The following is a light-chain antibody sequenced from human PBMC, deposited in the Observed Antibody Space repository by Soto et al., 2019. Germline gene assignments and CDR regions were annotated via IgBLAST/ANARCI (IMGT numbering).Light chain of an antibody. Sequence: QSALTQPASVSGSPGQSITISCTGTNSYFGVYNYVSWYQLHPGKAPKLMIYAVSVRTSGVSNRFSGSKSGNTASLTISGRRAEDEADYYCSSHTPTGTLQIFGRGTKLTVL. V-gene: IGLV2-14*01. CDR1: NSYFGVYNY. CDR2: AVS. J-gene: IGLJ1*01. CDR3: SSHTPTGTLQI.